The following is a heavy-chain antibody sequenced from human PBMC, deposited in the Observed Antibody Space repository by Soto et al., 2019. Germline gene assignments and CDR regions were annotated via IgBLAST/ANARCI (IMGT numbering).Heavy chain of an antibody. Sequence: QVQLVQSGAEVKKPGASVKVSCKASGYSFNTYAISWVRQAPGQGLEWMGWISGYNHNTNYAGKFQGRVTVTADRSTSTAYMELRGLTSNHTAVYYCAREYGMDVWGQGTPVTVS. CDR3: AREYGMDV. J-gene: IGHJ6*02. CDR2: ISGYNHNT. CDR1: GYSFNTYA. V-gene: IGHV1-18*01.